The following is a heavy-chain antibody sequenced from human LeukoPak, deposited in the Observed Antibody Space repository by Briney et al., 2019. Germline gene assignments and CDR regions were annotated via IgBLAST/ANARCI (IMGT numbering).Heavy chain of an antibody. CDR2: ISLYNGNT. Sequence: PGASVKVSCKFSSYTFTTSDISWVRQAPGQGLEGMGRISLYNGNTKYPQKLQGRVTMTTETSTDTAHMELRSLTSDDTAVYYCAKDEDHNPLVHWGQGTLVTVSS. CDR1: SYTFTTSD. J-gene: IGHJ4*02. V-gene: IGHV1-18*01. CDR3: AKDEDHNPLVH.